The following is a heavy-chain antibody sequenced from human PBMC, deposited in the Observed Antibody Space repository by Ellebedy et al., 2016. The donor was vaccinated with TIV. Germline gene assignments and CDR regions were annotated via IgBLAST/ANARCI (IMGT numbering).Heavy chain of an antibody. CDR3: ARQKRSDRVTLMSFDT. CDR1: GGSIRSSSYY. J-gene: IGHJ6*02. Sequence: MPSETLSLTCTVSGGSIRSSSYYWGWIRQPPGKGLEWIGSIHYSGSTYSNQSLERRVTISVDRSRNPFSLKVTSVTAADTAVYYCARQKRSDRVTLMSFDTWGQGTTVTVSS. D-gene: IGHD3-16*01. CDR2: IHYSGST. V-gene: IGHV4-39*01.